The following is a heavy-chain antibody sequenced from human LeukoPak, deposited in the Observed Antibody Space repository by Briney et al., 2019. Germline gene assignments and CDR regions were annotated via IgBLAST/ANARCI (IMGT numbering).Heavy chain of an antibody. CDR1: RFTFSSYG. CDR2: IWYDGSNK. V-gene: IGHV3-33*01. D-gene: IGHD3-3*01. J-gene: IGHJ5*02. Sequence: GGSLRLSCAASRFTFSSYGMHWVRQAPGKGLEWVAVIWYDGSNKYYADSVKGRFTISRDNSKNTLYLQMNSLRAEDTAVYYCARDLIDYDFLVSGWFDPWGQGTLVTVSS. CDR3: ARDLIDYDFLVSGWFDP.